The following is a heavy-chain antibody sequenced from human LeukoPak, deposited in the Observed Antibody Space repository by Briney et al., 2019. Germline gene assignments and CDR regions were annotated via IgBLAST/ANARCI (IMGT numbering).Heavy chain of an antibody. D-gene: IGHD5-24*01. J-gene: IGHJ6*03. CDR1: GYTFTGYY. V-gene: IGHV1-2*02. Sequence: ASVKVSCKASGYTFTGYYMHWVRQAPGQGLEWMGWINPNSGGTNYAQKFQGRVTMTRDTSISTAYMELSRLRSDDTAVYYCARDQYGYNPYYYYYMDVWGKGTTVTISS. CDR2: INPNSGGT. CDR3: ARDQYGYNPYYYYYMDV.